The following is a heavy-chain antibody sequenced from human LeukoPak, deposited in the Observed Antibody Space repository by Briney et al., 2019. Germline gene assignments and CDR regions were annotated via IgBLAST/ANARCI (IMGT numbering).Heavy chain of an antibody. CDR3: AKRSAAANYYFDY. J-gene: IGHJ4*02. CDR1: GFTFSSYA. D-gene: IGHD6-13*01. CDR2: ISNSGGST. V-gene: IGHV3-23*01. Sequence: GGSLRLSCAASGFTFSSYAMSWVRQAPGKGLEWVSTISNSGGSTYYADSVKGRFTISRDNSKNTLYLQMNSLRAEDTAVYYCAKRSAAANYYFDYWGQGTLVTVSS.